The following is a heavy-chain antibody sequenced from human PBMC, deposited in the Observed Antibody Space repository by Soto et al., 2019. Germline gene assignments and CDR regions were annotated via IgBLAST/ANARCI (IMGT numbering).Heavy chain of an antibody. Sequence: QVQLVQSGAEVKKPGSSVKVSCKASGGTFSSYAISWVRQAPGQGLEWMGGIIPIFGTVNYAQKFQGRVTITADKSTSTAYMELSSLRSEDTAVYDCARGIAAARYYYYGMDVWGQGTTVTVSS. CDR3: ARGIAAARYYYYGMDV. V-gene: IGHV1-69*06. J-gene: IGHJ6*02. CDR2: IIPIFGTV. D-gene: IGHD6-13*01. CDR1: GGTFSSYA.